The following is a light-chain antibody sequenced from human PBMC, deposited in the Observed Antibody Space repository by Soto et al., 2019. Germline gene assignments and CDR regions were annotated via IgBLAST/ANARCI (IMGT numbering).Light chain of an antibody. V-gene: IGKV1-5*03. Sequence: DIQMTQSPSTLSASVGDRVIITCRASQSISYWLAWYQQKPGKAPKSLIYKASTLGSGVPSRFSGSGSGTEFTLTISSLQPDDFATYYCQQYFSYPITFGGGTEVEIK. J-gene: IGKJ4*01. CDR3: QQYFSYPIT. CDR1: QSISYW. CDR2: KAS.